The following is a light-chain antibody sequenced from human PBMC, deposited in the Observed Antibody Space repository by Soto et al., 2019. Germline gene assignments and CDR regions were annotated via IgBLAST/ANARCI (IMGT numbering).Light chain of an antibody. CDR3: TSWTTSTTMI. J-gene: IGLJ2*01. CDR1: SSDIGAYNF. V-gene: IGLV2-14*03. Sequence: QSALTQPASVSGSPGQSITISCTGTSSDIGAYNFVSWYQQHPGKAPKLMLYDVNIRPSGVSSRFSGSKSGNPASLTISGLQAEDEADYYCTSWTTSTTMIFGGGTQLTVL. CDR2: DVN.